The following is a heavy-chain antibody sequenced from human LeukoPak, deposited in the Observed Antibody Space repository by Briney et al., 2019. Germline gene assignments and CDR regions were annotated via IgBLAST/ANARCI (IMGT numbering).Heavy chain of an antibody. J-gene: IGHJ3*02. D-gene: IGHD6-19*01. Sequence: GGSLRLSCAASGFTFSSYAMSWVRQAPGKGLEWVSAISGSGGGAYYADSVKGRFTISRDNSKNTLYLQMNSLRAEDTALYYCAKDYASRGLAVAPGIWGQGTMVTVSS. CDR1: GFTFSSYA. V-gene: IGHV3-23*01. CDR2: ISGSGGGA. CDR3: AKDYASRGLAVAPGI.